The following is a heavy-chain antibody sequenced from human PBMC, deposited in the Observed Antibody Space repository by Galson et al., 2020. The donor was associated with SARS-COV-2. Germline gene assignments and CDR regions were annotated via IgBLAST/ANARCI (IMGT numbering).Heavy chain of an antibody. CDR1: GFTFSSYG. Sequence: GGSLRLSCAASGFTFSSYGMHWVRQAPGKGLEWVAVIWYDGSNTYYADSVKGRFTISRDNSKNTLYLQMNSLRAEDTAVYYCARGGFGELYAYYGMDVWGQGTTVTVSS. D-gene: IGHD3-10*01. CDR2: IWYDGSNT. J-gene: IGHJ6*02. V-gene: IGHV3-33*01. CDR3: ARGGFGELYAYYGMDV.